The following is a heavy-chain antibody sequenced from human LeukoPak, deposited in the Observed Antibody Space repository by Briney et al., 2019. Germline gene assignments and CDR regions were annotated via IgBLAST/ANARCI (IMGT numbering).Heavy chain of an antibody. CDR3: AKGTSWLNPYYYVDA. CDR1: GYTFTGYY. J-gene: IGHJ6*03. Sequence: ASVKVSCKASGYTFTGYYMHWVRQAPGQGLEWMGWINPNSGGTNYAQKFQGRVTMTRDTSISTAYMELSRLRSDDTAVYYCAKGTSWLNPYYYVDAWGKGTAVTVSS. V-gene: IGHV1-2*02. CDR2: INPNSGGT. D-gene: IGHD2-2*01.